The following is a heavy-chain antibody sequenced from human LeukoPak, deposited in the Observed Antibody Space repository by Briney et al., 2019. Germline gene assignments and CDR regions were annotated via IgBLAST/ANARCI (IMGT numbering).Heavy chain of an antibody. Sequence: SETLSLTCAVSGGSISNKNWWSWVRQPPGKGLEWIGEIYHSGSTNYNPSLTSRVTISVDKSKSQFFLKLSSVTAADTAVYYCASIPSGYCSSTSCYSGYYFDYWGQGTLVTVSS. D-gene: IGHD2-2*01. CDR3: ASIPSGYCSSTSCYSGYYFDY. J-gene: IGHJ4*02. CDR2: IYHSGST. V-gene: IGHV4-4*02. CDR1: GGSISNKNW.